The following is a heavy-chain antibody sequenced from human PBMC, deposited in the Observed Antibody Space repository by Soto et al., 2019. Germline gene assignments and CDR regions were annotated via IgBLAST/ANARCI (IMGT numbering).Heavy chain of an antibody. D-gene: IGHD3-9*01. CDR2: ISGSGGST. CDR3: AKIGAYDILTSFRDYYYYGMDV. V-gene: IGHV3-23*01. CDR1: GFTFSSYA. J-gene: IGHJ6*02. Sequence: PGGSLRLSCAASGFTFSSYAMSWVRQAPGKGLEWVSAISGSGGSTYYADSVKGRFTISRDNSKNTLYLQMNSLRAEDTAVYYCAKIGAYDILTSFRDYYYYGMDVWGQGTTVTVSS.